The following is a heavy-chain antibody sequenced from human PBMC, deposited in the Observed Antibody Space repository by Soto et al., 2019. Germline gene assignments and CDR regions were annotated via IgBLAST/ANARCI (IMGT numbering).Heavy chain of an antibody. CDR1: GGSISSSSYY. Sequence: SETLSLTCTVSGGSISSSSYYWGWIRQPPGKGLEWIGSIYYSGSTYYNPSLKSRVTISVDTSKNQFSLKLSSVTAADTAVYYCARQEDTAMANFDYWGQGTLVTVSS. CDR2: IYYSGST. CDR3: ARQEDTAMANFDY. J-gene: IGHJ4*02. V-gene: IGHV4-39*01. D-gene: IGHD5-18*01.